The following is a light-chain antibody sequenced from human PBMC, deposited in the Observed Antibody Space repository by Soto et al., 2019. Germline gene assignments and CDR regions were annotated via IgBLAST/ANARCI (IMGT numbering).Light chain of an antibody. CDR3: QEYKTGPAYN. J-gene: IGKJ2*01. Sequence: DIQMTQSPSTLSASVGDRVTITCRASQSFGRWLAWYQQKPGKAPELLIYKTSTLERGVPSRFSGSGSGTEFTLTISSLQPDDFANYYCQEYKTGPAYNFGQGTRLEIK. CDR2: KTS. CDR1: QSFGRW. V-gene: IGKV1-5*03.